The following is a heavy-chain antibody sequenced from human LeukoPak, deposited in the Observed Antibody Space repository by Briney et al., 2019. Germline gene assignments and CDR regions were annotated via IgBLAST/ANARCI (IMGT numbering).Heavy chain of an antibody. CDR2: IVVGSGNT. J-gene: IGHJ1*01. Sequence: SVKVSCKASGFTFTSSAMQWVRQARGQRLEWIGRIVVGSGNTNYAQKFQERVTITRDMSTSTAYMELSSLRSEDTAVYYCAAGGAYYYDSSGYPPFQHWGQGTLVTVSS. CDR3: AAGGAYYYDSSGYPPFQH. V-gene: IGHV1-58*02. CDR1: GFTFTSSA. D-gene: IGHD3-22*01.